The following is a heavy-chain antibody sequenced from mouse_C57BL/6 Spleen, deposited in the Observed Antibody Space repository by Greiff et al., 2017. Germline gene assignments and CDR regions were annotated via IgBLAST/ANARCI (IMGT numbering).Heavy chain of an antibody. CDR2: IDPANGNT. D-gene: IGHD1-1*01. Sequence: VQLQQSVAELVRPGASVKLSCTASGFNIKNTYMHWVKQRPEQGLEWIGWIDPANGNTKYAPTFQGKVTIPADTSSNTAYLQLSSLKSEDTAIYYCARGTTIVATVDYWGQGSTLTVSS. CDR1: GFNIKNTY. J-gene: IGHJ2*01. CDR3: ARGTTIVATVDY. V-gene: IGHV14-3*01.